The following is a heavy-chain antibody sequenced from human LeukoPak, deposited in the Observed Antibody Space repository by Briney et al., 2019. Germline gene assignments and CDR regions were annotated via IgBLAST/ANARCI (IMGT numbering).Heavy chain of an antibody. CDR1: GGSISSYY. D-gene: IGHD3-10*01. J-gene: IGHJ4*02. V-gene: IGHV4-59*12. CDR3: ASYGSLGYFDY. Sequence: TASETLSLTCTVSGGSISSYYWSWIRQPPGKGLEWIGYIYYSGSTNYNPSLKSRVTISVDRSKNQFSLKLSSVTAADTAVYYCASYGSLGYFDYWGQGTLVTVSS. CDR2: IYYSGST.